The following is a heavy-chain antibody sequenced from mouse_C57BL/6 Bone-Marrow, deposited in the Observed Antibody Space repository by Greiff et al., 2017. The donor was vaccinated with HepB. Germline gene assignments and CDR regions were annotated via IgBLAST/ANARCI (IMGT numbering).Heavy chain of an antibody. V-gene: IGHV3-6*01. CDR1: GYSITSGYY. D-gene: IGHD1-1*01. J-gene: IGHJ4*01. Sequence: EVQLVESGPGLVKPSQSLSLTCSVTGYSITSGYYWNWIRQFPGNKLEWMGYISYDGSNNYNPSLKNRISITRDTSKNQFFLKLNSVTTEDTATYYCAREGSSFYYYAMDYWGQGTSVTVSS. CDR2: ISYDGSN. CDR3: AREGSSFYYYAMDY.